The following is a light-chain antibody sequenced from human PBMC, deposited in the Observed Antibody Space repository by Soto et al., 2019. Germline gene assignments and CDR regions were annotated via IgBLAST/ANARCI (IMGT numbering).Light chain of an antibody. Sequence: QSVLTQPPSVSAAPGQRVTISCSGTSSNIGNNFVSWYQQLPGTAPKLLIYDNDNRPSGIPDRFSGSKSGTSATLAITGLLTGDEAGYYCGTWDSSLSAVVFGGGTKVTVL. CDR1: SSNIGNNF. CDR3: GTWDSSLSAVV. J-gene: IGLJ2*01. V-gene: IGLV1-51*01. CDR2: DND.